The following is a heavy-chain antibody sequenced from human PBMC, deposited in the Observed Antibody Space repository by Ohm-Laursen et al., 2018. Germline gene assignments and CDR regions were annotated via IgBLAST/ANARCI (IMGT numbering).Heavy chain of an antibody. J-gene: IGHJ5*02. D-gene: IGHD6-6*01. CDR1: GGSISSYY. CDR3: ARDRSSSGLDP. V-gene: IGHV4-59*01. CDR2: IYHSGDT. Sequence: PGTLSLTCTVSGGSISSYYWSWIRQPPGKGLEWIGSIYHSGDTYYNPSLKSRVTISVDTSKNQFSLKLSSVTAADTAVYYCARDRSSSGLDPWGQGTLVTVSS.